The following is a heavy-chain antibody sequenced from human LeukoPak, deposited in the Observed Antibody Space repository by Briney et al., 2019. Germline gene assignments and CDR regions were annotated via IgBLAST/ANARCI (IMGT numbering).Heavy chain of an antibody. V-gene: IGHV3-30*02. CDR2: IRYDGSNK. D-gene: IGHD6-19*01. CDR3: AKDFSSVAGDYFDY. Sequence: GGSLRLSCAASGFTFSSYGMHWVRQAPGKGLEWVAFIRYDGSNKYYADSVKGRFTISRDNSKNTLYLQMNSLRAEDTAVYYCAKDFSSVAGDYFDYWGQGTLVTVSS. CDR1: GFTFSSYG. J-gene: IGHJ4*02.